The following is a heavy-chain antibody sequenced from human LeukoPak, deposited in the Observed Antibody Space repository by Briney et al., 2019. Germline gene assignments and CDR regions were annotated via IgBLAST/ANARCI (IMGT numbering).Heavy chain of an antibody. Sequence: KTSETLSLTCTVSGGSIRSSSYYWGWIRQPPGKGLEWIGSIYYSGSTYYNASLKSRGTISVDTSKKQFSLKLNSVTAADTAVYFCARQVVAVAGTGYFDYWGQGTLVTVSS. J-gene: IGHJ4*02. D-gene: IGHD6-19*01. CDR2: IYYSGST. V-gene: IGHV4-39*01. CDR3: ARQVVAVAGTGYFDY. CDR1: GGSIRSSSYY.